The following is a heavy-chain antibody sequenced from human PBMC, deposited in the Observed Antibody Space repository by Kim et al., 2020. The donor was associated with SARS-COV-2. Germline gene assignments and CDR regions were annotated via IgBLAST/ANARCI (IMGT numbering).Heavy chain of an antibody. CDR2: IDNIYGST. CDR3: ARDPQRKDAYNPDY. CDR1: RFIFSDYS. Sequence: GGSLRLSCSVSRFIFSDYSMSWIRQAPEKGREWIAHIDNIYGSTNYADSVKGRFTISRDNAKNSLYLEMNSLTPDATALYYCARDPQRKDAYNPDYWGQGTLVTVSS. D-gene: IGHD1-1*01. J-gene: IGHJ4*02. V-gene: IGHV3-11*05.